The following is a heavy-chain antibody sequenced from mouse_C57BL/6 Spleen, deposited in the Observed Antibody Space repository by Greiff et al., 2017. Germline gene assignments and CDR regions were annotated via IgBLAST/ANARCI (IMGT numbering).Heavy chain of an antibody. CDR2: INPNNGGT. V-gene: IGHV1-22*01. J-gene: IGHJ3*01. CDR1: GYTFTDYN. Sequence: EVHLVQSGPELVKPGASVKMSCKASGYTFTDYNMHWVKQRHGKGLEWIGYINPNNGGTSYNQKFKGKATLTVNKSSSTAYMELRSLTSEDSAVYCCAREDGDAWCAYWGQGTLVTVSA. D-gene: IGHD2-13*01. CDR3: AREDGDAWCAY.